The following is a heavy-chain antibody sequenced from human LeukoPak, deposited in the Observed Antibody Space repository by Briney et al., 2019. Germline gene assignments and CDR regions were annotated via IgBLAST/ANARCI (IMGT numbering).Heavy chain of an antibody. D-gene: IGHD4-17*01. CDR3: AGDGDYGDYGPPHDY. CDR1: GFTFSSYS. J-gene: IGHJ4*02. V-gene: IGHV3-21*01. Sequence: GGSLRLSCAASGFTFSSYSMNWVRQAPGKGLEWVSSISSSSSYIYYADSVKGRFTISRDNAKNSLYLQMNSLRAEDTAVYYCAGDGDYGDYGPPHDYWGQGTLVTVSS. CDR2: ISSSSSYI.